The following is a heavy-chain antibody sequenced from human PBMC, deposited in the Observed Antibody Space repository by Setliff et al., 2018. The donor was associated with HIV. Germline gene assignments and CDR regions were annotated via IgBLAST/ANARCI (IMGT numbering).Heavy chain of an antibody. CDR1: GYTFTSYA. CDR2: INAGNGNT. J-gene: IGHJ6*02. D-gene: IGHD3-10*01. Sequence: ASVKVSCKASGYTFTSYAMHWVRQAPGQRLEWMGWINAGNGNTKYSQKFQGGVTITRDTSASTAYMELSSLRSEDTAVYYCARDSFGGEFTYYYYGMDVWGQGTTVTVS. CDR3: ARDSFGGEFTYYYYGMDV. V-gene: IGHV1-3*01.